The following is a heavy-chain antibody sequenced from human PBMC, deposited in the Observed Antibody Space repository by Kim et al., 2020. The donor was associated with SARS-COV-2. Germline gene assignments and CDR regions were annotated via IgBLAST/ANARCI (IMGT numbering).Heavy chain of an antibody. CDR1: GFTFSSYA. J-gene: IGHJ4*02. V-gene: IGHV3-64D*09. D-gene: IGHD1-26*01. CDR2: ISSNGGST. CDR3: VKVGGGSYRPPFDY. Sequence: GGSLRLSCSASGFTFSSYAMHWVRQAPGKGLEYVSAISSNGGSTYYADSVKGRFTISRDNSKNTLYLQMSSLRAEDTAVYYCVKVGGGSYRPPFDYWGQGTLVTVSS.